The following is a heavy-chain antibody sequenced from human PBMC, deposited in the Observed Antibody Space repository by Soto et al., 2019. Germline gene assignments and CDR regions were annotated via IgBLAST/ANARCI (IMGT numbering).Heavy chain of an antibody. CDR3: AKDHEVAAAGTPYSFDY. CDR2: ISGSGGRT. J-gene: IGHJ4*02. V-gene: IGHV3-23*01. D-gene: IGHD6-13*01. Sequence: GGSLSLSCAASGFTFSSYAMSWVRQAPGKGLEWVSAISGSGGRTYYADSVKGRFTISRDNSKNTLYLQMNSLRAEERAVYYCAKDHEVAAAGTPYSFDYWGQGTLVTVSS. CDR1: GFTFSSYA.